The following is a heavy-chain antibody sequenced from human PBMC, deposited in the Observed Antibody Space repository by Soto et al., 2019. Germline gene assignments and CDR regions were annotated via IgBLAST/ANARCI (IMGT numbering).Heavy chain of an antibody. J-gene: IGHJ4*02. CDR2: ISTGGSAI. CDR1: GFTFSDYY. D-gene: IGHD6-25*01. CDR3: ARGPLAATDVAQHGFDY. Sequence: PGGSLRLSCAASGFTFSDYYMNWIRQAPGKGLEWLSYISTGGSAIYYADSVRGRFTISRDNAKNSLYLQMNSLRAEDTAVYYCARGPLAATDVAQHGFDYWGQGTLVTVSS. V-gene: IGHV3-11*01.